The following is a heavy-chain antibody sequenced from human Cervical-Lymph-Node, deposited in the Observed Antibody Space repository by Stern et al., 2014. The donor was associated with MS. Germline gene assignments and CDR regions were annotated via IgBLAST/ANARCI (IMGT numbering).Heavy chain of an antibody. V-gene: IGHV4-59*01. J-gene: IGHJ4*02. CDR3: ARVYDSMYDY. CDR2: IYYSGST. Sequence: VQLVESGPGLVKPSETLSLTCTVSGGSISSYYWSWIRQPPGKGLEWIGYIYYSGSTNYNPSLKSRVTISVDTSKNQFSLKLSSVTAADTAVYYCARVYDSMYDYWGQGTLVTVSS. D-gene: IGHD3-22*01. CDR1: GGSISSYY.